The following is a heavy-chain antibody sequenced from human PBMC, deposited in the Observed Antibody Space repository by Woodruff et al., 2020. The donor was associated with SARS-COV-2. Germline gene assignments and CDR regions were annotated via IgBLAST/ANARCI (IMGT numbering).Heavy chain of an antibody. CDR1: SSYA. CDR2: ISYDGSNK. Sequence: SSYAMHWVRQAPGKGLEWVAVISYDGSNKYYADSVKGRFTISRDNSKNTLYLQMNSLRAEDTAVYYCARDSDWGQGTLVTVS. CDR3: ARDSD. J-gene: IGHJ4*02. V-gene: IGHV3-30-3*01.